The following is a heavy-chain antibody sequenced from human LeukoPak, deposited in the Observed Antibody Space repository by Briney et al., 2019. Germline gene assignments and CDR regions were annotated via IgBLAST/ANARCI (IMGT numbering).Heavy chain of an antibody. CDR2: IKQDGSEK. V-gene: IGHV3-7*01. Sequence: PGGSLRLSCEASGFTVSSNYMSWVRQAPGKGLEWVANIKQDGSEKYYVDSVKGRFTISRDNAKNSLYLQMNSLRAEDTAVYYCARVSEYYDFWSGYSTLDYWGQGTLVTVSS. D-gene: IGHD3-3*01. CDR3: ARVSEYYDFWSGYSTLDY. J-gene: IGHJ4*02. CDR1: GFTVSSNY.